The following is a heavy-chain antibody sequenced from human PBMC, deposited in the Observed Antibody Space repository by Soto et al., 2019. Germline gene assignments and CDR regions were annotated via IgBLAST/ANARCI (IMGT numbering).Heavy chain of an antibody. CDR2: ISTSGSTL. Sequence: QVQLVESGGGLVKPGGSLRLSCAASGFSFSDYYMSWIRQAPGKGLEWISDISTSGSTLFYADSVKGRFTISRDNARNSLSLQISSLRAEDTAVYYCVRISVRPRAIRTAPGRWYFDLWGRGALATVSS. CDR3: VRISVRPRAIRTAPGRWYFDL. J-gene: IGHJ2*01. V-gene: IGHV3-11*01. CDR1: GFSFSDYY. D-gene: IGHD1-1*01.